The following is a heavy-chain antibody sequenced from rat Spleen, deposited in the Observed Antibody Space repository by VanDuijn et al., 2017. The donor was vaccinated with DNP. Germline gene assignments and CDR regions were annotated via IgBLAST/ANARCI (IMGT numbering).Heavy chain of an antibody. CDR2: ISYDGGSA. D-gene: IGHD1-4*01. Sequence: EVQLVESGGGLVQPGRSLKLSCAGSGFIFSDYYMAWVRQAPTKGLEWVAYISYDGGSAYNGDSVKGRFTISRDNAKSTLYLQMNSLKSEDMATYYCSRHVLPLRVWDYWGQGVTVTVSS. CDR3: SRHVLPLRVWDY. CDR1: GFIFSDYY. V-gene: IGHV5-22*01. J-gene: IGHJ2*01.